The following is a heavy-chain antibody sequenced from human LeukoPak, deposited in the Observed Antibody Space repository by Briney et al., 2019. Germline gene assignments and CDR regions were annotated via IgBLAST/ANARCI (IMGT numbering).Heavy chain of an antibody. CDR1: GFTFSSSA. J-gene: IGHJ4*02. V-gene: IGHV3-20*01. CDR2: INWNVVCT. D-gene: IGHD3-22*01. CDR3: ARDLSPSNYYYNSSGSNYFDY. Sequence: RGGSLRLSCAASGFTFSSSAMSWVGQAPGEGLEWVSGINWNVVCTGYADSVKGGFTISRDNGKNSVYLQMNSLRPDDTASYHSARDLSPSNYYYNSSGSNYFDYWGQGTLVTVS.